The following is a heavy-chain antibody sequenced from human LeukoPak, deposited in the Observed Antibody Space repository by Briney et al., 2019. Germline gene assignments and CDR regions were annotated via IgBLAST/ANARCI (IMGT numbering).Heavy chain of an antibody. D-gene: IGHD5-12*01. J-gene: IGHJ4*02. CDR1: GGSISSYF. CDR3: ARHRWLGY. Sequence: SGTLSLTCTVSGGSISSYFWSWVRQPAGKGLEWIGYIYYSGSTNYNPSLKSRVTISVDTSKNQFSLTLASVTTADTAVYYCARHRWLGYWGQGTLVTVSS. CDR2: IYYSGST. V-gene: IGHV4-59*01.